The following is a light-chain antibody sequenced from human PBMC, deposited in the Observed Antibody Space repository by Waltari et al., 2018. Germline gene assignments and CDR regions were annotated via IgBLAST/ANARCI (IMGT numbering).Light chain of an antibody. CDR3: HQHNNVPPWA. CDR1: QSVGSN. V-gene: IGKV3-15*01. CDR2: GVS. Sequence: EIVMTHSPVTLSVSQGERVTLSCRASQSVGSNVAWYQLKPGQAPRLIISGVSTRATGVPARFSGSGSGTEFTLTISSLQSEDSAVYFCHQHNNVPPWAFGQGTKVEV. J-gene: IGKJ1*01.